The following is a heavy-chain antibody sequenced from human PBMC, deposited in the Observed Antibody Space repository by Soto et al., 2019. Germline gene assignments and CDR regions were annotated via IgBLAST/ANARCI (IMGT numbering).Heavy chain of an antibody. CDR2: ISGSGGRT. D-gene: IGHD2-15*01. CDR3: ASLPTVAMVVATSYFYGLDV. J-gene: IGHJ6*02. Sequence: PGGSLRLSCAASGFTFRSYAMSWVRQAPGKGLEWVSDISGSGGRTDYADSVKGRFTISRDNSKNMLYLQMSSLRAEDTAVYYCASLPTVAMVVATSYFYGLDVWGQGTTVTVSS. CDR1: GFTFRSYA. V-gene: IGHV3-23*01.